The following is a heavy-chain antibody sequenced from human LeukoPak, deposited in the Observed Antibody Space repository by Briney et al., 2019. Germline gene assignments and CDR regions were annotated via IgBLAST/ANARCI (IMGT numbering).Heavy chain of an antibody. CDR2: IYYSGST. D-gene: IGHD3-22*01. CDR3: ARDFLDYYDSSGYSLPAFDI. V-gene: IGHV4-39*07. Sequence: AETLSLTCAVYGGSFSSYYCGWIRQPPGKGLECIGSIYYSGSTYYNPSLKSRVTISVGTSKNQFSLKLSSVTAADTAVYYCARDFLDYYDSSGYSLPAFDIWGQGTMVTVSS. CDR1: GGSFSSYY. J-gene: IGHJ3*02.